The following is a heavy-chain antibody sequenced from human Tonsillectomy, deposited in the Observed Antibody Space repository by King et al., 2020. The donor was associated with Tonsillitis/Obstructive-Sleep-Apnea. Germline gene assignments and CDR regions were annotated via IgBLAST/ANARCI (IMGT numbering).Heavy chain of an antibody. Sequence: HVQLQQWGAGLLKPSETLSLTCAVYGGSFSGYYWSWIRQPPGKGLEWIGEINHSGSTNYNPSLKIRVTISVDTSKNQFSLKLSSVTAVDTAVYYCARGDIVVVPAAMVYYYYMDVWGKGTTVTVSS. CDR2: INHSGST. V-gene: IGHV4-34*01. CDR3: ARGDIVVVPAAMVYYYYMDV. CDR1: GGSFSGYY. D-gene: IGHD2-2*01. J-gene: IGHJ6*03.